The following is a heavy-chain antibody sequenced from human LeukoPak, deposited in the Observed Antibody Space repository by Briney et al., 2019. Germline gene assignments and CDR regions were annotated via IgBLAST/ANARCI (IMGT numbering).Heavy chain of an antibody. D-gene: IGHD2-2*01. CDR3: ARVGCSATCPLDY. V-gene: IGHV1-2*02. J-gene: IGHJ4*02. CDR2: INPNGGGT. CDR1: GYTFTGYY. Sequence: GASVKVSCKASGYTFTGYYIRWVRQAPGQGLEWMGWINPNGGGTNFAQKFQGRVTMTRDTSISTAYMELSSLRSDDTAVYYCARVGCSATCPLDYWGQGTLVPVSS.